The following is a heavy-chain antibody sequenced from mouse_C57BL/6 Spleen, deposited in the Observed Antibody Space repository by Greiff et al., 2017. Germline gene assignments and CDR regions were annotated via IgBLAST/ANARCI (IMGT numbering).Heavy chain of an antibody. D-gene: IGHD2-5*01. V-gene: IGHV1-76*01. CDR1: GYTFTDYY. CDR3: ASNSNYYAMDY. CDR2: IYPGSGNT. Sequence: VQLQQSGAELVRPGASVKLSCKASGYTFTDYYINWVKQRPGQGLEWIARIYPGSGNTYYNEKFKGKATLTAEKSSSTAYMQLSSLTSEDSAVYFCASNSNYYAMDYWGQGTSVTVSS. J-gene: IGHJ4*01.